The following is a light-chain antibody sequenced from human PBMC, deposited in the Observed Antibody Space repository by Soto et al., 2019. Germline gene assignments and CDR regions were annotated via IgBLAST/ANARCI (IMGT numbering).Light chain of an antibody. Sequence: QSALTQPASVSGSPGQSITISCTGTSNDVGGYNYVSWYQQHLGKAPKLMIYEVSNRPSGISNRFSGSKSGNAASLTISGLQAEDEADYYCSSYTKSSTYVFGNGTKVTV. CDR1: SNDVGGYNY. J-gene: IGLJ1*01. V-gene: IGLV2-14*01. CDR2: EVS. CDR3: SSYTKSSTYV.